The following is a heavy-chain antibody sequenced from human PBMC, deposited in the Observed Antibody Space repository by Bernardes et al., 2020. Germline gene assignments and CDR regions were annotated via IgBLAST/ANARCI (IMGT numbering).Heavy chain of an antibody. D-gene: IGHD3-22*01. V-gene: IGHV3-23*01. CDR2: ISGSGDRT. Sequence: VGSLILSCAASGFTFSSYAMSWVRQAPGQGLEWVSGISGSGDRTNYAGSVKGRFTISRDTSKSTLYLQMNSLRAEDTAVYYCAKGRDSGYLVPFDYWSQGTLVTVSS. J-gene: IGHJ4*02. CDR1: GFTFSSYA. CDR3: AKGRDSGYLVPFDY.